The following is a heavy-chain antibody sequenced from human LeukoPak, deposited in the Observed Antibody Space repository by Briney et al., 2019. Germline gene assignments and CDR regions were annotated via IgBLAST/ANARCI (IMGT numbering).Heavy chain of an antibody. CDR2: ISAYNGNT. D-gene: IGHD3-16*01. CDR3: AREGGGWFDP. CDR1: GYTFTSYA. J-gene: IGHJ5*02. V-gene: IGHV1-18*01. Sequence: GASVKVSCKASGYTFTSYAMHWVRQAPGQRLEWMGWISAYNGNTNYAQKLQGRVTMTTDTSTSTAYMELRSLRSDDTAVYYCAREGGGWFDPWGQGTLVTVSS.